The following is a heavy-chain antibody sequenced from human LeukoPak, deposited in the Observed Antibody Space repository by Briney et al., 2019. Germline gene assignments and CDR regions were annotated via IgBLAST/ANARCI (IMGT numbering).Heavy chain of an antibody. CDR2: IYYSGTT. CDR1: GDSISDDY. CDR3: ARSGSYGGHFDN. V-gene: IGHV4-59*08. D-gene: IGHD1-26*01. J-gene: IGHJ4*02. Sequence: SETLSLTCTVSGDSISDDYWSWIRQSPGKGLEWIGYIYYSGTTNYNPSLKSRVTISVDTSKNQFSLKLTSVTAADTAVYYCARSGSYGGHFDNWGQGTLVTVSS.